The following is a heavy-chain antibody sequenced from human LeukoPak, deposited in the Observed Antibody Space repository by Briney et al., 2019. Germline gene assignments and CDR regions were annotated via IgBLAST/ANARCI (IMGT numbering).Heavy chain of an antibody. CDR2: ISSSSSTI. V-gene: IGHV3-48*01. J-gene: IGHJ6*03. CDR3: AKDSRGPYDILTGSYYYMDV. CDR1: GFTFSSYG. Sequence: GGSLRLSCAASGFTFSSYGMTWVRQAPGKGLEWVSYISSSSSTIYYADSVKGRFTISRDNAKNSLYLQLNSLRAEDTAMYYCAKDSRGPYDILTGSYYYMDVWGKGTTVTISS. D-gene: IGHD3-9*01.